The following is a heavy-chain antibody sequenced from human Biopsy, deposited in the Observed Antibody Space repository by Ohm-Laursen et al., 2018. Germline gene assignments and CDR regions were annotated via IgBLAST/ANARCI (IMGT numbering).Heavy chain of an antibody. CDR2: VYYSGTT. Sequence: SQTLSLTCTVSGDSLTSGPENWSWIRQTPGKGLEWIGYVYYSGTTTYNPSLRSRVTISVDTSMNQISLRLQSVTAADTAIYYCTRATNSTGWPYYYFYGMDIWGQGTTVTVSS. CDR3: TRATNSTGWPYYYFYGMDI. D-gene: IGHD2/OR15-2a*01. V-gene: IGHV4-61*01. CDR1: GDSLTSGPEN. J-gene: IGHJ6*02.